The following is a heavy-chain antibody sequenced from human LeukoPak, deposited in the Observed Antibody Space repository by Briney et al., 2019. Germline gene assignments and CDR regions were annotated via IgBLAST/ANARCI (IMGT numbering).Heavy chain of an antibody. CDR1: GGTFSSYA. CDR2: IIPIFGTA. D-gene: IGHD1-1*01. J-gene: IGHJ3*02. V-gene: IGHV1-69*01. CDR3: ARPTVRYNWNFAFDI. Sequence: GSSVEVSCKASGGTFSSYAISWVRQAPGQGLEWMGGIIPIFGTANYAQKFQGRVTITADESTSTAYMELSSLRSEDTAVYYCARPTVRYNWNFAFDIWGQGTMVTVSS.